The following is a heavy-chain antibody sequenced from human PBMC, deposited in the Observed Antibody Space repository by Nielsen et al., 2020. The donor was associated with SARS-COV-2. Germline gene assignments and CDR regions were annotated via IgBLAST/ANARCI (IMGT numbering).Heavy chain of an antibody. J-gene: IGHJ6*02. CDR1: GFTFSSYD. D-gene: IGHD5-12*01. Sequence: GGSLRLSCAASGFTFSSYDMHWVRQATGKGLEWVSAIGTAGDTYYPGSVKGRFTISRENTKNSLYLQMNSLRAGDTAVYYCARGGSVDIVASYYGMDVWGPGTTVTVSS. CDR2: IGTAGDT. CDR3: ARGGSVDIVASYYGMDV. V-gene: IGHV3-13*01.